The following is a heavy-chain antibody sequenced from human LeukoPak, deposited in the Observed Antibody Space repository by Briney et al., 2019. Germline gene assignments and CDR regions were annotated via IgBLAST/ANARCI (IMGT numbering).Heavy chain of an antibody. CDR1: GFTFSLYE. Sequence: GSLRLSCAASGFTFSLYEMNWVRQAPGKGLEWVSYISTSGTSIYYADSVKGRFTISRDNAKNSLYLQMNSLRAEDTAVYYCAREKLIVWDGYNKIDAFDIWGQGTMVTVSS. CDR2: ISTSGTSI. J-gene: IGHJ3*02. CDR3: AREKLIVWDGYNKIDAFDI. D-gene: IGHD5-24*01. V-gene: IGHV3-48*03.